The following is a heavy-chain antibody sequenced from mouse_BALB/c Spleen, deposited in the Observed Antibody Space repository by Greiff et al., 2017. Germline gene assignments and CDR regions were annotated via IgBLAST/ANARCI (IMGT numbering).Heavy chain of an antibody. Sequence: QVQLKQSGAELVRPGSSVKISCKASGYAFSSYWMNWVKQRPGQGLEWIGQIYPGDGDTNYNGKFKGKATLTADKSSSTAYMQLSSLTSEDSAVYYCSRGLGGQGDYWGQGTSVTVSS. J-gene: IGHJ4*01. V-gene: IGHV1-80*01. D-gene: IGHD4-1*01. CDR3: SRGLGGQGDY. CDR1: GYAFSSYW. CDR2: IYPGDGDT.